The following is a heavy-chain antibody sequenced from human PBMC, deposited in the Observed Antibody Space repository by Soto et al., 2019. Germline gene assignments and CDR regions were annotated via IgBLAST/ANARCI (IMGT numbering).Heavy chain of an antibody. CDR2: IYPGDSDT. D-gene: IGHD4-17*01. J-gene: IGHJ6*02. CDR3: ARHEVDYSDYGTCRRHYGMDV. CDR1: GYSFTSYW. V-gene: IGHV5-51*01. Sequence: HGESLTISCKGSGYSFTSYWIGWVRQMPGKGLEWMGIIYPGDSDTRYSPSFQGQVTISADKCISTAYLQWSSLKASDTAMYYCARHEVDYSDYGTCRRHYGMDVWGQGTTVTVSS.